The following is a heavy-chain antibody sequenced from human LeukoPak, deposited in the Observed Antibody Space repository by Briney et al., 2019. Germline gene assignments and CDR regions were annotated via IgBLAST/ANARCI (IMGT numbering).Heavy chain of an antibody. V-gene: IGHV1-2*02. CDR2: INPNSGGT. D-gene: IGHD3-22*01. J-gene: IGHJ3*02. Sequence: ASVKVSCKASGYTFTGYYMHWVRQAPGQGPEWMGWINPNSGGTNYAQKFQGRVTMTRDTSISTAYMELSRLRSDDTAVYYCARDLYQYYYDSSGYWNDAFDIWGQGTMVTVSS. CDR1: GYTFTGYY. CDR3: ARDLYQYYYDSSGYWNDAFDI.